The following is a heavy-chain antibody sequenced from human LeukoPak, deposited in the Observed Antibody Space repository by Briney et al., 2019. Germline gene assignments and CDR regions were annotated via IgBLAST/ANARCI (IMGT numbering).Heavy chain of an antibody. CDR3: ARGGSYYDS. CDR2: IYTSGST. V-gene: IGHV4-61*02. Sequence: SQTLSLTCTVSGGSISSGSYYWSWIRQPAGKGLEWIGRIYTSGSTNYNPSLKSRVIISVDTSKSQFSLKLSSVTAADTAVYYCARGGSYYDSWGQGTLVTVSS. J-gene: IGHJ4*03. D-gene: IGHD1-26*01. CDR1: GGSISSGSYY.